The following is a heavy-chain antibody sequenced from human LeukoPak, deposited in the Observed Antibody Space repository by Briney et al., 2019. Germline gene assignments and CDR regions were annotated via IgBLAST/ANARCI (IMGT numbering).Heavy chain of an antibody. CDR1: GFTFSGYW. Sequence: GGSLRLSCAASGFTFSGYWMALVREAPGKGLEWGANIKQDGIETYYVDSVKGGFTISRDNARNSLYLQMNSLRAEDTAVYYCARGKGVDYWGQGILVTVSS. J-gene: IGHJ4*02. CDR3: ARGKGVDY. V-gene: IGHV3-7*01. CDR2: IKQDGIET.